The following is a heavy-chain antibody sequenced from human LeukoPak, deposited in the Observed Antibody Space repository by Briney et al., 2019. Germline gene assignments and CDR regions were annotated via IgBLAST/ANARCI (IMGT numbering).Heavy chain of an antibody. D-gene: IGHD3-10*01. CDR2: IKQDGSEK. Sequence: PGGSLRLSCAGSGFTFSNYAMSWVRQAPGKGLEWVANIKQDGSEKYYVDSVKGRFTISRDNAKNSLYLQMNSLRAEDTAVYYCARDEVVRGVIIEPYYYYYYMDVWGKGTTVTVSS. CDR3: ARDEVVRGVIIEPYYYYYYMDV. J-gene: IGHJ6*03. V-gene: IGHV3-7*01. CDR1: GFTFSNYA.